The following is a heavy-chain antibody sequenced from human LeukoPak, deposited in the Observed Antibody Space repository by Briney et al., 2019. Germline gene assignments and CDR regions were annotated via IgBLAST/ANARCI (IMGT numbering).Heavy chain of an antibody. CDR3: ARKDGDY. CDR1: GASISTFH. V-gene: IGHV4-4*07. Sequence: SETLSLTCSVSGASISTFHWTWFRQPAGRGLEWIGLIYSSGSTLLDPSLKNRVAMSVDLTKNQLSLKLTSVTAADTAMYFCARKDGDYWGRGTLVTVSS. CDR2: IYSSGST. J-gene: IGHJ4*02.